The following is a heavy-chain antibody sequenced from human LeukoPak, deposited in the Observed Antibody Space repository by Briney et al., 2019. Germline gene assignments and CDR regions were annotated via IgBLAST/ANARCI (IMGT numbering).Heavy chain of an antibody. V-gene: IGHV3-23*01. Sequence: GGSLRLSCEASGFTFGSYAMYWVRQAPGKGLEWVAGIFGSGGSAHYADSAKGRFTISRDNSKNTVYLQINSLRAEDTAVYYCGKTTTGYSSGQKPAWPVDYWGREPWSPSPQ. D-gene: IGHD6-19*01. CDR2: IFGSGGSA. J-gene: IGHJ4*02. CDR1: GFTFGSYA. CDR3: GKTTTGYSSGQKPAWPVDY.